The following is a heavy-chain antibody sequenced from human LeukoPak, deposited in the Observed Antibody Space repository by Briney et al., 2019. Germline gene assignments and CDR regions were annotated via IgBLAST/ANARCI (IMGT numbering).Heavy chain of an antibody. CDR1: GFTFSSYG. J-gene: IGHJ4*02. Sequence: GGSLRLSCAASGFTFSSYGMHWDRLAPGKGLEWVAVISYDGSNTIYANSVKGRFTISRDNSKTTLYLQMNSLRAEDTAVYYCAKISSAPLDYWGQGTLVTVSS. D-gene: IGHD6-6*01. CDR3: AKISSAPLDY. CDR2: ISYDGSNT. V-gene: IGHV3-30*18.